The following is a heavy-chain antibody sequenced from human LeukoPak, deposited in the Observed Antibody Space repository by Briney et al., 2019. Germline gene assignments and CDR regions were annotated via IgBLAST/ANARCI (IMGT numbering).Heavy chain of an antibody. CDR3: AKLSSGYYSTPFDY. D-gene: IGHD3-22*01. CDR2: IYPGDSDT. CDR1: GYSFTNYW. Sequence: GESLKISCKGPGYSFTNYWIGWVRQMPGKGLEWMGIIYPGDSDTKYSPSFQGQVTISADKSISTAYLQWTSLKALDTAMLYCAKLSSGYYSTPFDYWGQGTLVTVSS. J-gene: IGHJ4*02. V-gene: IGHV5-51*01.